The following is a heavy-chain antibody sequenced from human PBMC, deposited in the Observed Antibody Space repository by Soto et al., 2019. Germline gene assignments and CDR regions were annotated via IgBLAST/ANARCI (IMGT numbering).Heavy chain of an antibody. D-gene: IGHD6-19*01. Sequence: DVQLVESGGGLVQPGRSLRLSCAASGFTFDDYAMHWVRQAPGKGLEWVSVISWNSGSIGYADSVKGRFTISRDNAKNSLYLQMNSLRAEDTALYYYAKDWYSSGSNDAFDIWGQGTMVTVSS. CDR1: GFTFDDYA. J-gene: IGHJ3*02. CDR2: ISWNSGSI. CDR3: AKDWYSSGSNDAFDI. V-gene: IGHV3-9*01.